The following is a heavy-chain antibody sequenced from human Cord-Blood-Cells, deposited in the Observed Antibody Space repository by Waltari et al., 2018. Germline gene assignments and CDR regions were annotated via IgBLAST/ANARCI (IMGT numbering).Heavy chain of an antibody. CDR3: ARDQRGYSYGDAFDI. V-gene: IGHV3-21*01. Sequence: EVQLVESGGGLVKPGGSLRLSCAASGFTFSSYSMNWVRQAPGKGLGWVSSISSSSSYIYYADSVKGRFTISRDNAKNSLYLQMNSLRAEDTAVYYCARDQRGYSYGDAFDIWGQGTMVTVSS. J-gene: IGHJ3*02. CDR2: ISSSSSYI. D-gene: IGHD5-18*01. CDR1: GFTFSSYS.